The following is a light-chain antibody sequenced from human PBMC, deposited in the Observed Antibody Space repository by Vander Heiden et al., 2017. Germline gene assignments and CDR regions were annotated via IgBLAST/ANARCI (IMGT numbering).Light chain of an antibody. V-gene: IGLV1-44*01. CDR2: KTN. CDR3: AAWDDNLSGVL. J-gene: IGLJ2*01. CDR1: RYNIGSYT. Sequence: QSVLTQPHSASGNPGQTVTISCYGSRYNIGSYTVNWYQQVPGTAPRLLIFKTNQRPSGVPDRFFGSKSGASASLAISGLQSGDEATYYCAAWDDNLSGVLFGGGTKMSVL.